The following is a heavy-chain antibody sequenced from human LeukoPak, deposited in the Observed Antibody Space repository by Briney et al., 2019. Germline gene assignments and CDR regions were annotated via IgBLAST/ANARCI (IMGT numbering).Heavy chain of an antibody. V-gene: IGHV3-43*02. CDR1: GFTFDDYA. CDR2: ISGDGDDT. Sequence: PGGSLRLSCAASGFTFDDYAMHWVRQAPGKGLEWVSLISGDGDDTYYADSVKGRFTISRDNSKNSLFLQMNSLRTEDTALYYCANVMDFWSGYYKSGYWGQGTLVTVSS. D-gene: IGHD3-3*01. J-gene: IGHJ4*02. CDR3: ANVMDFWSGYYKSGY.